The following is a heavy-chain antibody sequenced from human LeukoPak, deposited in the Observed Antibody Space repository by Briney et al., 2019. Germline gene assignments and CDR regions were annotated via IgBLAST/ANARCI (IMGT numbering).Heavy chain of an antibody. CDR1: GYTFTTYG. Sequence: ASVKVSCKASGYTFTTYGVSWVRQAPGQGLEWMGWISGYHGDTDYAQKFQGRVTMTTDTSTSAAYMELKSLKPDDTAVYYCARAPTSYSSGSFSKYYFDSWGQGTLVTVSS. D-gene: IGHD3-10*01. CDR3: ARAPTSYSSGSFSKYYFDS. V-gene: IGHV1-18*01. CDR2: ISGYHGDT. J-gene: IGHJ4*02.